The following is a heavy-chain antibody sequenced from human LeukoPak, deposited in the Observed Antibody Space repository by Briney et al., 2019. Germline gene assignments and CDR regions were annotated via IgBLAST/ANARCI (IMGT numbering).Heavy chain of an antibody. CDR1: GGSISSYC. Sequence: SETLSLTCTVSGGSISSYCWSWIRQPPGKGLEWIGYIYYSGSTNYNPSLKSRVTISVDTSKNQFSLKLSSVTAADTAVYYCARDRAVREPVDYYMDVWGKGTTVTVSS. CDR2: IYYSGST. V-gene: IGHV4-59*01. CDR3: ARDRAVREPVDYYMDV. J-gene: IGHJ6*03. D-gene: IGHD3-10*01.